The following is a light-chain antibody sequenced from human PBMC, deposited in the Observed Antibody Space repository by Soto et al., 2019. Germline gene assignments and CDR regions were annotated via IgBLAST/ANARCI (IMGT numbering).Light chain of an antibody. CDR3: QQFGSSGPLA. CDR2: GAS. V-gene: IGKV3-20*01. J-gene: IGKJ4*01. CDR1: QIVNTFY. Sequence: VLTQSPGSLSLSPGERATLSCRASQIVNTFYLAWYQQKPGQAPRLLIYGASSRATGVPDRFSASGSATDFSLTIRRLEPEDSAVYYCQQFGSSGPLAFGGGTKVDIK.